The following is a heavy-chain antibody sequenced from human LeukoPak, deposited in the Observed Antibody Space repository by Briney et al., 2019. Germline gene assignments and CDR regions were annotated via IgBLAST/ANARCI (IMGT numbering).Heavy chain of an antibody. Sequence: GGSLRLSCAASGFTFSAFWMHWVRQAPGKGLVWVSRINSDGSSTTYADSVKGRFTVSRDNAKNTLYLQMDSLRAEDSAVYYCAKDCSGGSCYGYWGQGTLVTVSS. CDR3: AKDCSGGSCYGY. D-gene: IGHD2-15*01. CDR2: INSDGSST. CDR1: GFTFSAFW. J-gene: IGHJ4*02. V-gene: IGHV3-74*01.